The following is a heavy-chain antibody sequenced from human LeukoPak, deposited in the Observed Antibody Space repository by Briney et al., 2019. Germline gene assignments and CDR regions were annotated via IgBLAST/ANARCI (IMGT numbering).Heavy chain of an antibody. CDR1: GFTFGDYA. CDR3: TTKPHYYGSGSYLDDAFDI. V-gene: IGHV3-49*04. Sequence: GGSLRLSCTASGFTFGDYAMSWVRQAPGKGLEWVGFIRSKAYGGTTEYAASVKGRFTISRDDSKSIAYLQMNSLKTEDTAVYYCTTKPHYYGSGSYLDDAFDIWGQGTMVTVSS. J-gene: IGHJ3*02. CDR2: IRSKAYGGTT. D-gene: IGHD3-10*01.